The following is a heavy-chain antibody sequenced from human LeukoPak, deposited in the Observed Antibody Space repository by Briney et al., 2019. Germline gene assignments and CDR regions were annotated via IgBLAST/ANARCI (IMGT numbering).Heavy chain of an antibody. CDR3: ARAGPSSSWHQFDY. CDR2: IYSGGRA. Sequence: QTGGSLRLSCAASGFTVSRNYMSWVRQAPGKGLEWVSVIYSGGRAYYADSVKGRFTISRDNSKNTLYLQMNRLRAEDTAVYYCARAGPSSSWHQFDYWGQGTLVTVSS. J-gene: IGHJ4*02. D-gene: IGHD6-13*01. CDR1: GFTVSRNY. V-gene: IGHV3-66*01.